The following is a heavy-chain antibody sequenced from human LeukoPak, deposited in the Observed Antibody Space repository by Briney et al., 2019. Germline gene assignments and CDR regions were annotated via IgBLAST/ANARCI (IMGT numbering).Heavy chain of an antibody. CDR2: IRYDGSNK. CDR1: GFTFSSYG. V-gene: IGHV3-30*02. CDR3: AKGFRHDRLYWVCDY. D-gene: IGHD2-2*02. J-gene: IGHJ4*02. Sequence: GGSLRLSCAASGFTFSSYGMHWVRQAPGKGLEWVAFIRYDGSNKYYADSVKGRFTISRDNSKNTLYLQMNSLRAEDTAVYYCAKGFRHDRLYWVCDYWGQGTLVTVSS.